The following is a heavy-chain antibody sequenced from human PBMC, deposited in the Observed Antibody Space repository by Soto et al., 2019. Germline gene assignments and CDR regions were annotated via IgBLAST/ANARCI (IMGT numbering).Heavy chain of an antibody. CDR3: AKDSTRDWSWYYYYYMDV. Sequence: GGSLRLSCAASGFTFSSYGMHWVRQAPGKGLEWVAVISYDGSNKYYADSVKGRFTISRDNSKNTLYLQMNSLRAEDTAVYYCAKDSTRDWSWYYYYYMDVWGKGTTVTVSS. V-gene: IGHV3-30*18. D-gene: IGHD3-9*01. CDR1: GFTFSSYG. J-gene: IGHJ6*03. CDR2: ISYDGSNK.